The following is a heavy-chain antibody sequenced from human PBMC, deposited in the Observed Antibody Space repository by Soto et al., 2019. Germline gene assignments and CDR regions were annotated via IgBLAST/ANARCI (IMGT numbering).Heavy chain of an antibody. D-gene: IGHD2-2*01. Sequence: SVKVSCKASGGTFSSYAISWVRQAPGQGLEWMGGITPIFGTANYAQKFQGRVTITADESTSTAYMELSSLRSDDTAVYYCARQGGLYCSSTSCYSAYWGQGTLVTVSS. J-gene: IGHJ4*02. CDR1: GGTFSSYA. CDR2: ITPIFGTA. CDR3: ARQGGLYCSSTSCYSAY. V-gene: IGHV1-69*13.